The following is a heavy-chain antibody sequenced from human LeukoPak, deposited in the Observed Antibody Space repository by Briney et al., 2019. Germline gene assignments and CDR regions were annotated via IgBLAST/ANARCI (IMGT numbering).Heavy chain of an antibody. J-gene: IGHJ5*02. D-gene: IGHD2-21*01. CDR1: GGSINGDY. V-gene: IGHV4-59*01. CDR2: IHYSGRT. Sequence: PSEILSLTCTVSGGSINGDYWSWIRQTPGKGLEWIGYIHYSGRTSYNPSLKSRVTISVDTSKNQFSLRLASVTAADTAIYYCAKETVVVPADDWFGPWGQGTLVTVSS. CDR3: AKETVVVPADDWFGP.